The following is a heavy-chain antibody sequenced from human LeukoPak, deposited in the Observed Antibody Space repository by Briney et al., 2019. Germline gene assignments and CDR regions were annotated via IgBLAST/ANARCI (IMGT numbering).Heavy chain of an antibody. J-gene: IGHJ3*02. CDR1: GGTFSSYA. CDR2: IIPIFGTA. D-gene: IGHD6-25*01. V-gene: IGHV1-69*13. Sequence: SVKVSRKASGGTFSSYAISWVRQAPGQGLEWMGGIIPIFGTANYAQKFQGRVTITADESTSTAYMELSSLRSEDTAVYYCAISFSGAPNDAFDIWGQGTMVTVSS. CDR3: AISFSGAPNDAFDI.